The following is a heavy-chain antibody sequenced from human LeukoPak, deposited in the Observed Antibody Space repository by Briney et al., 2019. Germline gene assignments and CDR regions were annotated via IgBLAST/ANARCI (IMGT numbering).Heavy chain of an antibody. CDR2: IIPIFGTA. V-gene: IGHV1-69*13. CDR3: AAGKWEPSLAFDI. D-gene: IGHD1-26*01. J-gene: IGHJ3*02. CDR1: GGTFSSYA. Sequence: GASVKVSCKASGGTFSSYAISWVRQAPGQGLEWMGGIIPIFGTANYAQKFQGRVTITADESTSTAYMELSSLRSEDTAVYYCAAGKWEPSLAFDIWGQGTMVTVSS.